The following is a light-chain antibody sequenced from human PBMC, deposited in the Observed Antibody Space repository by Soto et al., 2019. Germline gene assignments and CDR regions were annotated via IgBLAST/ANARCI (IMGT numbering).Light chain of an antibody. Sequence: EIVLTQSPATLSVSPGERATLSCRASQSVSNNYLAWYQQKPGQAPRLLIYGASSRATGIPDRFSGSGSGTDFTLTISRLEPEDFAVYYCQQHGTSPITFGQGTRLEI. CDR2: GAS. CDR1: QSVSNNY. V-gene: IGKV3-20*01. J-gene: IGKJ5*01. CDR3: QQHGTSPIT.